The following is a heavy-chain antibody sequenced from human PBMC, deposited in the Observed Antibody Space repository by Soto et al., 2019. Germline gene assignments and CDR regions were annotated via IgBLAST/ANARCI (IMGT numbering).Heavy chain of an antibody. J-gene: IGHJ3*02. CDR1: GYTFTSYG. D-gene: IGHD2-2*03. Sequence: ASVKVSCKASGYTFTSYGISWVRQAPGQGLEWMGWISAYNGNTNYAQKLKGRVTMTTDTSTSTAYIELRSLRSDDTAVYYCARESKTGYCSSTSCTGAFDIWGQGTMVTVSS. CDR3: ARESKTGYCSSTSCTGAFDI. V-gene: IGHV1-18*01. CDR2: ISAYNGNT.